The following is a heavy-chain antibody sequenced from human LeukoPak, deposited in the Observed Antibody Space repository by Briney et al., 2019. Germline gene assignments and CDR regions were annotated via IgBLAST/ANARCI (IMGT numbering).Heavy chain of an antibody. J-gene: IGHJ6*02. CDR2: ISAGSEDS. V-gene: IGHV3-23*01. CDR3: ARTIAQYSNTWLYYYYGLDV. CDR1: GFTFGGYA. Sequence: GGSLRLSCTASGFTFGGYAMSWVRQAPGKGLEWVSSISAGSEDSYYADSVKGRFTISRDNSKSTLYLQMNSLRADDTAVYYCARTIAQYSNTWLYYYYGLDVWGQGTTVTLSS. D-gene: IGHD1-7*01.